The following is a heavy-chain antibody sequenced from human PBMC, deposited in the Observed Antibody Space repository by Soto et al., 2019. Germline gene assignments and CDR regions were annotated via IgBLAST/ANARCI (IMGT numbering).Heavy chain of an antibody. D-gene: IGHD1-26*01. J-gene: IGHJ6*02. V-gene: IGHV1-18*01. CDR3: ARDLPNFYGSKLGAAAYNYYYYGMDV. CDR1: GYTFTSYG. Sequence: ASVKVSCKASGYTFTSYGISWGRQAPGQGLEWMGWISAYNGNTNYAQKRQGRVTMTTDTSTSTAYMELRSLRFDDTPVYYCARDLPNFYGSKLGAAAYNYYYYGMDVWGQGTTVTVSS. CDR2: ISAYNGNT.